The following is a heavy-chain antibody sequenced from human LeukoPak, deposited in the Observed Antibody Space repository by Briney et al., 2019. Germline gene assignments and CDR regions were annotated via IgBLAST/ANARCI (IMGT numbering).Heavy chain of an antibody. CDR1: GFTFSSYG. Sequence: RESLRLSCAASGFTFSSYGMHWVRQAPCKGLEWVAVIWYVGAKKYYADSVKGRFTICRDNSKNTLYLQMNSLGAEDTAVYYCAREGASDAFDIWGQGTMVTVSS. CDR3: AREGASDAFDI. V-gene: IGHV3-33*01. J-gene: IGHJ3*02. CDR2: IWYVGAKK.